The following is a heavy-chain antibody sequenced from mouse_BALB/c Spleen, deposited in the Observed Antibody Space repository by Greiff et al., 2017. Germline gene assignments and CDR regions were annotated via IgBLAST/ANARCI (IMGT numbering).Heavy chain of an antibody. D-gene: IGHD2-14*01. CDR3: ARAYYRYDGAWFAY. V-gene: IGHV3-6*02. Sequence: DVKLQESGPGLVKPSQSLSLTCSVTGYSITSGYYWNWIRQFPGNKLEWMGYISYDGSNNYNPSLKNRISITRDTSKNQFFLKLNSVTTEDTATYYCARAYYRYDGAWFAYWGQGTLVTVSA. CDR1: GYSITSGYY. J-gene: IGHJ3*01. CDR2: ISYDGSN.